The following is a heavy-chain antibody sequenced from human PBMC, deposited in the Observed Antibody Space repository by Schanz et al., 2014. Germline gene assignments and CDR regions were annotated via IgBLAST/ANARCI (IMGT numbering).Heavy chain of an antibody. V-gene: IGHV3-11*06. Sequence: QVHLLESGGGLVEPGGSLRLSCAASGFSFSDHAMDWVRQAAGKGLEWVSYVSRSTPDIYYADSMKGRFTVSRDNAENALYLQMNSLRAEDTGLYFCARGGSGSHYRLDYWGQGTLVTVSS. CDR1: GFSFSDHA. CDR3: ARGGSGSHYRLDY. J-gene: IGHJ4*02. CDR2: VSRSTPDI. D-gene: IGHD1-26*01.